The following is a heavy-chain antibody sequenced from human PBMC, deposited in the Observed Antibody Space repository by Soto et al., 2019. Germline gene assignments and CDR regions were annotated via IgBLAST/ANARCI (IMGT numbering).Heavy chain of an antibody. D-gene: IGHD3-3*01. CDR1: GYTFTNYD. V-gene: IGHV1-8*01. Sequence: ASVKVSCKASGYTFTNYDINWVRQATGQGLEWMGWMNPYSGDTGYEQKFQGRVTLTRDTSITTAYMELSSLRSDDTAVYYCARGKNTDFWTASSRGLDVWGQGTTVTVSS. J-gene: IGHJ6*02. CDR2: MNPYSGDT. CDR3: ARGKNTDFWTASSRGLDV.